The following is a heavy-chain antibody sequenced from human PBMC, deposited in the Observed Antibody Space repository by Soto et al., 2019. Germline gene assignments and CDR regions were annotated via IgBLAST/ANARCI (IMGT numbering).Heavy chain of an antibody. CDR2: IYYSGST. Sequence: SETLSLTCTVSGGSISSGGYYWSWIRQHPGKGLEWIGYIYYSGSTYYNPSLKSRVTISVDTSKNQFSLKLSSVTAADTAVYYCARDSKYYFDYWGQGTLVTVSS. CDR3: ARDSKYYFDY. V-gene: IGHV4-31*03. J-gene: IGHJ4*02. CDR1: GGSISSGGYY.